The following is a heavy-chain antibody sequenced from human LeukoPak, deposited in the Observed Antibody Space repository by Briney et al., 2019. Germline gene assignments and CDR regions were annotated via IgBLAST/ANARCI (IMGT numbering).Heavy chain of an antibody. CDR3: ARERSSQGYFDF. D-gene: IGHD6-6*01. CDR2: IYPDDSDT. Sequence: GESLKISCKDSGYSFTSYWIGWVRQMPGKGLEWMGIIYPDDSDTRYSPSFQGQVTVSADKSISTAYLQWSSLKASDTAMYYCARERSSQGYFDFWGQGTLVTVSS. V-gene: IGHV5-51*01. CDR1: GYSFTSYW. J-gene: IGHJ4*02.